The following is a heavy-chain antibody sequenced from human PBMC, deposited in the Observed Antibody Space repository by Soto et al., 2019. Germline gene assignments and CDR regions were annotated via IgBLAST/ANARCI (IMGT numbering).Heavy chain of an antibody. J-gene: IGHJ4*02. V-gene: IGHV1-18*01. CDR1: GYIFTSYG. CDR2: ISTHNGNT. CDR3: AGGDWDGSGAHH. Sequence: QVQLVQSGAEVKKPGSSVKVSCEASGYIFTSYGVNWVRQAPGQGLEWMGWISTHNGNTNYAQKVQGRVTLTTDTSPSTASMELRSLRSDDTAVYYCAGGDWDGSGAHHWGQGSLVTVSS. D-gene: IGHD3-10*01.